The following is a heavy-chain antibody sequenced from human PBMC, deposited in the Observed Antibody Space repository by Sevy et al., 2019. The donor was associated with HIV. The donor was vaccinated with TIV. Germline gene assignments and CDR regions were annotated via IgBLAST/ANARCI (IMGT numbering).Heavy chain of an antibody. J-gene: IGHJ4*02. CDR1: GFAFSTYS. D-gene: IGHD1-7*01. CDR3: ARDWDYALDY. Sequence: GGSLRLSCAASGFAFSTYSVNWVRQAPGKGLEWISYIRTVSTIFYADSVKGRFIISRDNAQNSVYLQMNSLRAEDTAVYYCARDWDYALDYWGQGTPVTVSS. V-gene: IGHV3-48*01. CDR2: IRTVSTI.